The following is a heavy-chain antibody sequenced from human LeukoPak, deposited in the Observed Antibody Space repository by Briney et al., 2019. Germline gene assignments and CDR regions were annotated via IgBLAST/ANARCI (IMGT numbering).Heavy chain of an antibody. D-gene: IGHD6-13*01. V-gene: IGHV3-7*03. Sequence: GGSLRLSCAASGFTFSTYWMSWVRQAPGKGLEGVADINQDGSEKYYVDSVKGRFTISRDNAKNSLYLQMNSLRAEDTAVYYCAGGGQQLVQTYYYYYGVDVWGKGTTVTVSS. CDR3: AGGGQQLVQTYYYYYGVDV. CDR2: INQDGSEK. CDR1: GFTFSTYW. J-gene: IGHJ6*04.